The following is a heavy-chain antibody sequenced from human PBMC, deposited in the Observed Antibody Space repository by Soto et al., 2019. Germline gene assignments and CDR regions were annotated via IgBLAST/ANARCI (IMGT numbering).Heavy chain of an antibody. V-gene: IGHV1-2*02. Sequence: GASVKVSCKASGYTFTGYYMHWVRQAPGQGLEWMGWINPNSGGTNYAQKFQGRVTMTRDTSISTAYMELSRLRSDDTAVYYCARVRNSSPFYYYYGMDVWGQGTTVTVSS. CDR2: INPNSGGT. CDR1: GYTFTGYY. CDR3: ARVRNSSPFYYYYGMDV. D-gene: IGHD6-6*01. J-gene: IGHJ6*02.